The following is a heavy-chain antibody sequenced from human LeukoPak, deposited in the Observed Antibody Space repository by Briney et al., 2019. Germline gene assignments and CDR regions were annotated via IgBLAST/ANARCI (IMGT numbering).Heavy chain of an antibody. CDR1: GGSISSSNSY. CDR3: AREIPDILTGYRKYYYMDV. D-gene: IGHD3-9*01. V-gene: IGHV4-39*07. CDR2: IYYSGST. J-gene: IGHJ6*03. Sequence: SETLSLTCTVSGGSISSSNSYWGWIRQPPGKGLEWIGSIYYSGSTHYNPSLKSRVTISVDTSKNQFSLKLSSVTAADTAVYYCAREIPDILTGYRKYYYMDVWGKGTTVTISS.